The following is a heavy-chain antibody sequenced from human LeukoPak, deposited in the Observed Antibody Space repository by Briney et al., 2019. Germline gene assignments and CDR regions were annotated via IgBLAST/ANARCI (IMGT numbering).Heavy chain of an antibody. CDR1: GGTFSSYA. CDR3: ARSPEASSGSYYTSAEYFQH. CDR2: INPSGGST. V-gene: IGHV1-46*01. J-gene: IGHJ1*01. D-gene: IGHD3-10*01. Sequence: GASVKVSCKASGGTFSSYAISWVRQAPGQGLEWMGIINPSGGSTSYAQKFQGRVTMTRDTSTSTVYMELSSLRSEDTAVYYCARSPEASSGSYYTSAEYFQHWGQGTLVTVSS.